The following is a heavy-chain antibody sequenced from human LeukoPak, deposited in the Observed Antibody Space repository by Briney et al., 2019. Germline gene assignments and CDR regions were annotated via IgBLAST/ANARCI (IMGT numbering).Heavy chain of an antibody. CDR1: GFTFSSYT. CDR3: ARQLNIVVVVAAKPDY. D-gene: IGHD2-15*01. V-gene: IGHV3-21*01. J-gene: IGHJ4*02. Sequence: TGGSLRLSCAASGFTFSSYTINWVRQAPGKGLEWVSSISGSSYYIYYADSVRGRFTISRDNAKNSVYLQMNSLRAEDTAVYYCARQLNIVVVVAAKPDYWGQGTLVTVSS. CDR2: ISGSSYYI.